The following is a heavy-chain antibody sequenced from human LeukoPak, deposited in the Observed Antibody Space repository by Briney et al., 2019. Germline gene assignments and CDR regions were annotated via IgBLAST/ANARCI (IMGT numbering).Heavy chain of an antibody. V-gene: IGHV3-23*01. CDR2: ISGSGGST. D-gene: IGHD1-1*01. CDR3: AKVGSVLEPDGYYFDY. CDR1: GFTFSSYA. J-gene: IGHJ4*02. Sequence: GGSLRLSCAASGFTFSSYAMSWVRQAPGKGLEWVSAISGSGGSTYYADSVKGRFTISRDNSKNTLYLKMNSLRAEDTAVYYCAKVGSVLEPDGYYFDYWGQGTLVTVSS.